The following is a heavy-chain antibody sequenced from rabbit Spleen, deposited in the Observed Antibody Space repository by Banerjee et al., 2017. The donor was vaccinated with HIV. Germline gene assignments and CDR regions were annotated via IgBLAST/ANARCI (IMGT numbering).Heavy chain of an antibody. D-gene: IGHD8-1*01. J-gene: IGHJ6*01. V-gene: IGHV1S45*01. Sequence: QEQLEESGGDLVKPEGSLTLTCTASGFSFSSSYYMYWVRQAPGKGLEWIGCIYSSNSITWYASWAKGRFTISKTPSTTVTLQMTSLTDADTATYFCARDSGSSFSSYGMDLWGPGTLVTVS. CDR1: GFSFSSSYY. CDR2: IYSSNSIT. CDR3: ARDSGSSFSSYGMDL.